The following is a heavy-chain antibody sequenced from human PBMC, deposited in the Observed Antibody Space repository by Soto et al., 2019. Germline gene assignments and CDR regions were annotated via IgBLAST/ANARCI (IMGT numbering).Heavy chain of an antibody. CDR2: ISSSSSYI. CDR3: ARVSLSGDYYYGMDV. D-gene: IGHD3-16*02. J-gene: IGHJ6*02. V-gene: IGHV3-21*01. Sequence: EVQLVESGGGLVKPGGSLKLSCAASGFTFSSYSMNWVRQAPGKGLEWVSSISSSSSYIYYADSVKGRFTISRDNAKNSLYPQMNSLRAEDTAVYYCARVSLSGDYYYGMDVWGQGTTVTVSS. CDR1: GFTFSSYS.